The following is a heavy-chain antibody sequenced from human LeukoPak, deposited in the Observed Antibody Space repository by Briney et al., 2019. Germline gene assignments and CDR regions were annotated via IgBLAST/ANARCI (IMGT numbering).Heavy chain of an antibody. D-gene: IGHD3-3*01. CDR1: GGTISSSSYY. J-gene: IGHJ4*02. V-gene: IGHV4-39*01. CDR2: IYYNGTT. CDR3: ARHVRFLEWLSSYYFDY. Sequence: PSETLSLTCTVSGGTISSSSYYWGWIRHPPGKGLEWIGSIYYNGTTYYNPSLKSRVTISVDTSKSQFSLRLTSVTAADTAVYYCARHVRFLEWLSSYYFDYWGQGTLVTVSS.